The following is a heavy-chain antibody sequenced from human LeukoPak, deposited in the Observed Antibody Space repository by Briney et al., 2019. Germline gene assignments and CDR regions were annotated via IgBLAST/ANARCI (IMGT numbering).Heavy chain of an antibody. V-gene: IGHV1-69*04. CDR2: IIPILGIA. CDR1: GYTFTGYY. CDR3: ATVGLYYYGSGSLEFDY. D-gene: IGHD3-10*01. J-gene: IGHJ4*02. Sequence: GASVKVSCKASGYTFTGYYMHWVRQAPGQGLEWMGRIIPILGIANYAQKFQGRVTMTEDTSTDTAYMELSSLRSEDTAVYYCATVGLYYYGSGSLEFDYWGQGTLVTVSS.